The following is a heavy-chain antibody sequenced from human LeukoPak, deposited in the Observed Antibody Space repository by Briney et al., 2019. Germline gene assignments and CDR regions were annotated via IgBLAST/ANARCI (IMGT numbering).Heavy chain of an antibody. V-gene: IGHV3-7*01. CDR1: RFTFSSYW. D-gene: IGHD5-18*01. CDR2: IKQDGSEK. CDR3: ARDDGDTAMVTYYYGMDV. J-gene: IGHJ6*02. Sequence: GGSLTLSCAASRFTFSSYWMSWIRQAPGKGLEWVANIKQDGSEKYYVDSVKGRFTISRDNAKNSLYLQMNSLRAEDTAVYYCARDDGDTAMVTYYYGMDVWGQGTTVTVSS.